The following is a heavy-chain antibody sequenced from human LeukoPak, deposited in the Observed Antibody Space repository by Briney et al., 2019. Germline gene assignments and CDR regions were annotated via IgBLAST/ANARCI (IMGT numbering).Heavy chain of an antibody. CDR2: ISYDGSEK. D-gene: IGHD3-10*01. Sequence: GGSLRLSCAASGFTFSGYGMHWVRQAQGKGLEWVAGISYDGSEKYYVDSVKGPFTISRDNSRNTLHLQMTSLRAEDTALYYCAKDSAVPRFDYWGQGTLVTVSA. V-gene: IGHV3-30*18. CDR3: AKDSAVPRFDY. CDR1: GFTFSGYG. J-gene: IGHJ4*02.